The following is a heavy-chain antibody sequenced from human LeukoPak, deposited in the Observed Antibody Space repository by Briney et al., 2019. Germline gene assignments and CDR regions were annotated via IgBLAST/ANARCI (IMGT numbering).Heavy chain of an antibody. Sequence: SETLSLTCTVSGGSINSYYWSWVRQPAGKGLEWIGRIYASGRTNYHPPLKSGAIITVDTSKNQYSLKLNSLTAADTAVYYCARTDQRGGYFDYWGQGTLVTVSS. D-gene: IGHD2-21*02. CDR2: IYASGRT. CDR3: ARTDQRGGYFDY. CDR1: GGSINSYY. V-gene: IGHV4-4*07. J-gene: IGHJ4*02.